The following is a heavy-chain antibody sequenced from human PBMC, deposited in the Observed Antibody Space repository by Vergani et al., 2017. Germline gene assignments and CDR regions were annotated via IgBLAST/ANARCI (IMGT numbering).Heavy chain of an antibody. D-gene: IGHD3-9*01. Sequence: QVQVVQSGAEVKKSGASVKVSCKTSGYTFSNYYMHWVRQAPGQGLEWMGIINPSGGHTNYAQKFQGRVTMTMDTSTSTVYMDLSSLRSEDTAIYYCARGDYVILTGYRYWGQGTLVTVSA. CDR1: GYTFSNYY. CDR2: INPSGGHT. CDR3: ARGDYVILTGYRY. V-gene: IGHV1-46*03. J-gene: IGHJ4*02.